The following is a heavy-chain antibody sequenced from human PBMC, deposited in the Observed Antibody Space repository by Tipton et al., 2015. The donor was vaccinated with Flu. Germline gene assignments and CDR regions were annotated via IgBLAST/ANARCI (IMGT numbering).Heavy chain of an antibody. Sequence: LSLTCAVSGDSVRSSNYYWGWIRQPPGKGLEWIGNIFHSGNTYHNPSLKSRVTISVDTSKNQFSLQLSSVTAADTAVYYCARRDYSNYVSDPKNWFDPWGQGILVTVSS. D-gene: IGHD4-11*01. CDR1: GDSVRSSNYY. CDR3: ARRDYSNYVSDPKNWFDP. CDR2: IFHSGNT. J-gene: IGHJ5*02. V-gene: IGHV4-39*07.